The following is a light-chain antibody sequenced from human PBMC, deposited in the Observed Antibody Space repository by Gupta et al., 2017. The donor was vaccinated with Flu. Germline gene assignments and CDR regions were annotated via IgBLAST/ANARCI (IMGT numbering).Light chain of an antibody. Sequence: TVINSCTSSRGDIASNYVRWYPQRPGRVPNTVIYRDSKRPSGVPDRFSGSIDSSSNSASLTIAGLQTEAEDDYYCQSYDKNSVVFGRGTKLTVL. V-gene: IGLV6-57*02. J-gene: IGLJ2*01. CDR3: QSYDKNSVV. CDR1: RGDIASNY. CDR2: RDS.